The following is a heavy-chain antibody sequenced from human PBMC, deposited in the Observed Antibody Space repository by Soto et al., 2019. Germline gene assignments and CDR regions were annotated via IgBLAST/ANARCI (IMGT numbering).Heavy chain of an antibody. CDR3: ARDLDFWSGYSIGFGY. J-gene: IGHJ4*02. CDR2: INPNSGGT. D-gene: IGHD3-3*01. Sequence: AASVKVACKASGYTFTSYGISWVRQAPGQGLEWMGWINPNSGGTNYAQKFQGWVTMTRDTSISTAYMELSRLRSDDTAVYYCARDLDFWSGYSIGFGYWGQGTLVTVSS. V-gene: IGHV1-2*04. CDR1: GYTFTSYG.